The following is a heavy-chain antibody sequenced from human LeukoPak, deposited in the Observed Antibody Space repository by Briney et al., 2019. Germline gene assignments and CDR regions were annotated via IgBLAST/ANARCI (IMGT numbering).Heavy chain of an antibody. CDR1: GFTVSSNS. CDR3: ARADYGDYKFRVYYFDY. V-gene: IGHV3-53*01. D-gene: IGHD4-17*01. Sequence: GGSLRLSCTVSGFTVSSNSMSWVRQAPGKGLEWVSFIYSGGNTHYSDSVKGRFTISRDNAKNTLYLQMNSLRAEDTAVYYCARADYGDYKFRVYYFDYWGQGTLVTVSS. CDR2: IYSGGNT. J-gene: IGHJ4*02.